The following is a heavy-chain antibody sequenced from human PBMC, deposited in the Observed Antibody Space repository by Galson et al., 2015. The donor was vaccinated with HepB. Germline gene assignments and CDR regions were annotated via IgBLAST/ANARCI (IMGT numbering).Heavy chain of an antibody. CDR1: GYTFTGYY. D-gene: IGHD6-13*01. V-gene: IGHV1-2*04. J-gene: IGHJ6*02. CDR3: ARDKIAAAGYYYYYYGMDV. CDR2: INPNSGGT. Sequence: SVKVSCKASGYTFTGYYMHWVRQAPGQGLEWMGWINPNSGGTNYAQKFQGWVTMTRDTSISTAYMELSRLRSDDTAVYYCARDKIAAAGYYYYYYGMDVWGQGTTVTVSS.